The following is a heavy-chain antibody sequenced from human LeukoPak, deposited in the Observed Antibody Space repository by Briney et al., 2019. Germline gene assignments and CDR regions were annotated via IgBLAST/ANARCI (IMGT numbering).Heavy chain of an antibody. J-gene: IGHJ4*02. CDR2: IYSGGSI. Sequence: GGSLRLSCAASGFTVSSNYMSWVRQAPGKGLEWVSVIYSGGSIYYADSVKGRFTISRDTSKNTLYLQMNSLRADDTAVYYCAKDGGLWVSAHWGDSWGRGTLVTVSS. CDR1: GFTVSSNY. D-gene: IGHD7-27*01. V-gene: IGHV3-53*01. CDR3: AKDGGLWVSAHWGDS.